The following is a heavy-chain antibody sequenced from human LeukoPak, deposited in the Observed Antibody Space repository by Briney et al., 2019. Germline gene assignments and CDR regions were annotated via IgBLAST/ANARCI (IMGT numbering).Heavy chain of an antibody. CDR3: ATAHGDYDFWSGYPFDY. D-gene: IGHD3-3*01. Sequence: ASVKVSCKASGGTFSSYAISWVRQAPGQGLEWMGGIIPIFGIANYAQKFQGRVTITADESTSTAYMELSSLRSEDTAVYYCATAHGDYDFWSGYPFDYWGQGTLVTVSS. J-gene: IGHJ4*02. V-gene: IGHV1-69*13. CDR2: IIPIFGIA. CDR1: GGTFSSYA.